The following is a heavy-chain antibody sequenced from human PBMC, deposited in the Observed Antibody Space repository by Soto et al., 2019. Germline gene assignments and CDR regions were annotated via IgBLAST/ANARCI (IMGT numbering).Heavy chain of an antibody. Sequence: PGESLKISCKGSGYSFTSYWISWVRQMPGKGLEWMGRIDPSDSYTNYSPSFQGHVTISADKSISTAYLQWSSLKASDTAMYYCARARNLYYYDSSGYYAAFDIWGQGTMVTVSS. CDR3: ARARNLYYYDSSGYYAAFDI. D-gene: IGHD3-22*01. V-gene: IGHV5-10-1*01. CDR1: GYSFTSYW. CDR2: IDPSDSYT. J-gene: IGHJ3*02.